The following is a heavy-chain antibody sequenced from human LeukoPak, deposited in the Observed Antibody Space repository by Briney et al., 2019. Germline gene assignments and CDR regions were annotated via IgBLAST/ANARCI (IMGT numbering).Heavy chain of an antibody. Sequence: GGSLRLSCAASGFPFNTYAMSWVRQAPGKGLEWVSAISDNGQNIYYSDSVRGRFTISRDNSKNTLYLQMNSLRVDDTAIYFCAKNWRDIGANYYPDYWGPGIQATVSS. CDR2: ISDNGQNI. CDR1: GFPFNTYA. CDR3: AKNWRDIGANYYPDY. D-gene: IGHD3-16*02. J-gene: IGHJ4*02. V-gene: IGHV3-23*01.